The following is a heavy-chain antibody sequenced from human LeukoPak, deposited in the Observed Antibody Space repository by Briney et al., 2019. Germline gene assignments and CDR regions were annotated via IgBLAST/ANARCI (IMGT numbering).Heavy chain of an antibody. Sequence: GGSLRLSCAASGFTFSSYAMHWVRQAPGKGLEWVAVISYDGSNKYYADSVKGRFTISRDNSKNTLYLQMNSLRAEDTAVYYCAREYDSGYYYYFDYWGQGTLVTVSS. CDR1: GFTFSSYA. D-gene: IGHD3-22*01. CDR3: AREYDSGYYYYFDY. CDR2: ISYDGSNK. J-gene: IGHJ4*02. V-gene: IGHV3-30-3*01.